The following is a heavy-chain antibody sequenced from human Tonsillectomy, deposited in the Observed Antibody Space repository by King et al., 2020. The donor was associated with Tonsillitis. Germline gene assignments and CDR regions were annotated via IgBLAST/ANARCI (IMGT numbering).Heavy chain of an antibody. CDR1: GFNFTTYS. J-gene: IGHJ4*02. D-gene: IGHD5-24*01. CDR2: ISSTSTDI. CDR3: AGDPELAKTLAFDY. Sequence: VQLVESGGGLVKPGGSLTLSCAASGFNFTTYSMNWVRQPPGKGLEWVSSISSTSTDIYFADSVKGRFTISRDNARKSVFLHMNSLRADDTAVYFCAGDPELAKTLAFDYWGRGALVTVSS. V-gene: IGHV3-21*01.